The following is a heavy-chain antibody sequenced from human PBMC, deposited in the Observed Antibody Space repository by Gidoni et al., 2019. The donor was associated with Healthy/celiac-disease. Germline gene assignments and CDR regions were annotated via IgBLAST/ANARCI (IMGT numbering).Heavy chain of an antibody. Sequence: QVQLVQSGPEVKKPGASVKVSCKASGYTFTSYYMHWVRQAPGQGLEWMGIINPSGGSTSYAQKFQGRVTMTRDTSTSTVYMELSSLRSEDTAVYYCARPAGIDNYYDSSGYLDYWGQGTLVTVSS. D-gene: IGHD3-22*01. CDR3: ARPAGIDNYYDSSGYLDY. J-gene: IGHJ4*02. V-gene: IGHV1-46*01. CDR1: GYTFTSYY. CDR2: INPSGGST.